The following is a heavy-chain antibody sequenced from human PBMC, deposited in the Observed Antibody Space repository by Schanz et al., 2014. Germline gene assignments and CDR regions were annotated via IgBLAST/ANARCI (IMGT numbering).Heavy chain of an antibody. CDR2: IGNGGVTI. CDR3: AKGRFGELSAFDI. CDR1: GFAFGDYA. D-gene: IGHD3-10*01. J-gene: IGHJ3*02. V-gene: IGHV3-23*01. Sequence: EVQLMESGGGLVKPGGSLRLSCVASGFAFGDYAMAWIRQPPGRGLEWVSYIGNGGVTIYYADSVKGRFTISRDNSKNTLYLQMNSLRAEDTAVYYCAKGRFGELSAFDIWGQGTMVTVSS.